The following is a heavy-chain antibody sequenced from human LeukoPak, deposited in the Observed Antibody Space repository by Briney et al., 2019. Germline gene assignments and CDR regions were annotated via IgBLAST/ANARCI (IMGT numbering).Heavy chain of an antibody. J-gene: IGHJ6*02. D-gene: IGHD3-22*01. V-gene: IGHV4-31*03. Sequence: SQTLSLTCTVSGGSISSGGYYWSWIRQHPGKGLEWIGYIYYSGSTYYNPSLKSRVTISVDTSKNQFSLKLSSVTAADTAVYYCARDVYDSSGYGSGYYYYYGIDVWGQGTTVTVSS. CDR2: IYYSGST. CDR1: GGSISSGGYY. CDR3: ARDVYDSSGYGSGYYYYYGIDV.